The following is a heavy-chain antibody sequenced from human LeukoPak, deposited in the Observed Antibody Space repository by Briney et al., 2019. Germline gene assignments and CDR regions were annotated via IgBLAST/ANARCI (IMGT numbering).Heavy chain of an antibody. CDR2: IYYSGSS. CDR1: GGSISSYH. CDR3: AREVAPIAAGGTWFDP. J-gene: IGHJ5*02. V-gene: IGHV4-59*01. D-gene: IGHD6-13*01. Sequence: SETLSLTCTVSGGSISSYHWSWIRQPPGKGLEWIGYIYYSGSSNSNPSLKSRVTISVDTSKNQFSLKLNSVTAADTAVYYCAREVAPIAAGGTWFDPWGQGTLVTVSS.